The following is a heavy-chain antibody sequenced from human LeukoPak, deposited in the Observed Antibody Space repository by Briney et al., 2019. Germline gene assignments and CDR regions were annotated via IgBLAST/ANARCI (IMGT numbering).Heavy chain of an antibody. CDR3: ARAPHFFDTSGSRYYFDY. J-gene: IGHJ4*02. V-gene: IGHV4-39*07. CDR1: GGSIRSTTYY. CDR2: IYYSGNT. Sequence: SETLSLTCSVSGGSIRSTTYYWGWIRQPPRKGLEWIGSIYYSGNTYYSPSLMSRVTISVDTSKNQFSLNLSSVTAADTAVYFCARAPHFFDTSGSRYYFDYWGQGALVTVSS. D-gene: IGHD3-22*01.